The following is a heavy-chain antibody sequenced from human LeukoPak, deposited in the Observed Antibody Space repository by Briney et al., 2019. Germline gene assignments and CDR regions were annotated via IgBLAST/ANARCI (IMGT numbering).Heavy chain of an antibody. Sequence: GASVKVSCKASGYTFTGYYMHWVRQAPGQGLEWMGWINPNSGGTNYAQKFQGRVTITRDTSISTAYMELSRLRSDDTAVYYCARAPNTRDAFDIWGQGTMVTVSS. J-gene: IGHJ3*02. D-gene: IGHD4/OR15-4a*01. CDR2: INPNSGGT. CDR3: ARAPNTRDAFDI. V-gene: IGHV1-2*02. CDR1: GYTFTGYY.